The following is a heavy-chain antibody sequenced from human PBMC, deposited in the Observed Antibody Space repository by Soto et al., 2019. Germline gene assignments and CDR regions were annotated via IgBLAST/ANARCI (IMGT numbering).Heavy chain of an antibody. V-gene: IGHV1-69*13. Sequence: GASGKACSKASGSTNSKYAISWVRPAPGQGLEWMGGIIPIFGTANYAQKFQGRVTITADESTSTAYMELSSLRSEDTAVYYCARDRLTGTTLYYDGMAVWGQGTTVTVSS. CDR1: GSTNSKYA. CDR2: IIPIFGTA. J-gene: IGHJ6*02. CDR3: ARDRLTGTTLYYDGMAV. D-gene: IGHD1-7*01.